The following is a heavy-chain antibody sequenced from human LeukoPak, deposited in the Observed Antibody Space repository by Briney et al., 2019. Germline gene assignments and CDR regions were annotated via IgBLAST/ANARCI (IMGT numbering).Heavy chain of an antibody. CDR2: IRGSGGVT. Sequence: GGSLRLSCAASGFTFSSYGMSWVRQVPGKGLEWVSDIRGSGGVTHYADSVKGRFIISRDNSKNILYLQMNSLRAEDMAVYYCAKVAGYYGSGSPSDYWGQGTLVTVSS. CDR1: GFTFSSYG. D-gene: IGHD3-10*01. V-gene: IGHV3-23*01. CDR3: AKVAGYYGSGSPSDY. J-gene: IGHJ4*02.